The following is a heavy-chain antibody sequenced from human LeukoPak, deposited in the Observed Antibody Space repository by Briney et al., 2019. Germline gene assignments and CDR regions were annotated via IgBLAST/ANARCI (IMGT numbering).Heavy chain of an antibody. Sequence: PSETLSLTCAVYGGSFSGYYWSWIRQPPGKGLEWIGRIYTSGSTNYNPSLKSRVTMSVDTSKNQFSLKLSSVTAADTAVYYCARVGYCSGGSCYSYFDYWGQGTLVTVSS. D-gene: IGHD2-15*01. CDR3: ARVGYCSGGSCYSYFDY. CDR1: GGSFSGYY. J-gene: IGHJ4*02. CDR2: IYTSGST. V-gene: IGHV4-59*10.